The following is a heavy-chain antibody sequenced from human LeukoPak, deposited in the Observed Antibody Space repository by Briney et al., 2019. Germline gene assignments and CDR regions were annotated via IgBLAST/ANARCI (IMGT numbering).Heavy chain of an antibody. D-gene: IGHD1-26*01. J-gene: IGHJ2*01. Sequence: GGSLRLSCASSGFTFSRYAMSWVPHAPGKGLECVSAISGSGGSTYYADSSKRRFTISRDNSKNRLHLQMNTLRAGDRPVYYCAKDLRGSYSPVGYFDLWGRGTLVTVSS. CDR3: AKDLRGSYSPVGYFDL. CDR2: ISGSGGST. CDR1: GFTFSRYA. V-gene: IGHV3-23*01.